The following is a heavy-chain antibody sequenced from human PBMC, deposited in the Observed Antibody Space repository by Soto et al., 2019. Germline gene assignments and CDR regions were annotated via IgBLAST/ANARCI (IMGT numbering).Heavy chain of an antibody. D-gene: IGHD3-3*01. CDR2: IYWNDDK. J-gene: IGHJ6*02. Sequence: SGPTLVNPTQTLTLTCIFSGFSLRTSGVGVGWIRQPPGKALEWLGFIYWNDDKRYSPSLKSRLTITKDTSKNQVVLTMTNMDPVDTATYYCAHTPKLRFLEWLFSPSIYPDRMAVRGQRTSVTGSS. V-gene: IGHV2-5*01. CDR1: GFSLRTSGVG. CDR3: AHTPKLRFLEWLFSPSIYPDRMAV.